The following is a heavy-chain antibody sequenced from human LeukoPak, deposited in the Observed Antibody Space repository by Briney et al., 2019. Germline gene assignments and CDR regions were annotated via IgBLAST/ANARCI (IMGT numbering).Heavy chain of an antibody. V-gene: IGHV4-39*07. CDR1: GGSISSSSYY. CDR2: IYYSGST. D-gene: IGHD3-10*01. J-gene: IGHJ4*02. CDR3: ARRSSRYYGARSYRKYYFDY. Sequence: SETLSLTCTVSGGSISSSSYYWGWLRHPPGKGLEWIGSIYYSGSTYYNPSLKSRVTISVDTSKNQFSLKLSSVTAADKAVYYCARRSSRYYGARSYRKYYFDYWGQGTLVTVSP.